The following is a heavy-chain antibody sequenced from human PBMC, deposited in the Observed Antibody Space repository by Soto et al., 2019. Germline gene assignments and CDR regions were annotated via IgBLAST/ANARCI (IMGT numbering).Heavy chain of an antibody. J-gene: IGHJ6*04. Sequence: QVQLVQSGAEVRKPGASVKVSCKGSGYTFTSYDIHWVRQAPGQGLEWVAWTNPNSKNTGYAQNFQGRVIVTSDTSSSTAYMGLRSLTSGDTAVYYCAREAGSSWSIHHYSHYGVDVWGKGTGVSVYS. V-gene: IGHV1-8*01. D-gene: IGHD6-13*01. CDR2: TNPNSKNT. CDR1: GYTFTSYD. CDR3: AREAGSSWSIHHYSHYGVDV.